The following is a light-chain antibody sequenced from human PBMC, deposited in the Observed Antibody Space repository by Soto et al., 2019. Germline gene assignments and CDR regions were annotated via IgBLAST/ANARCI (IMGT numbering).Light chain of an antibody. V-gene: IGKV1-5*01. CDR1: QSIGDS. CDR2: DVS. J-gene: IGKJ2*01. CDR3: QQYQSGYT. Sequence: DIPMTQSPSTLSASVGDRVTITCRASQSIGDSLAWYQQKPGKAPYLLISDVSSLERGVPSRFSGSGSGTEFTLTISSMQPDDFATFYCQQYQSGYTFGLGTKLEIK.